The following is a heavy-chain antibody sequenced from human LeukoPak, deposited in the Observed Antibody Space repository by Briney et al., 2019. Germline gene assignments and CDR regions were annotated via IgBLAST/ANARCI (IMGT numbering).Heavy chain of an antibody. CDR1: DYTFTSYG. Sequence: GASVKVSCKASDYTFTSYGISWVRQAPGQGLEWMGWISAYNGNTNYAQKLQGRVTMTTDTSTSTAYMELRSLRSDDTAVYYCARVNPGVEQQLWGYYFDYWGQGTLVTVSS. CDR2: ISAYNGNT. CDR3: ARVNPGVEQQLWGYYFDY. J-gene: IGHJ4*02. D-gene: IGHD6-13*01. V-gene: IGHV1-18*01.